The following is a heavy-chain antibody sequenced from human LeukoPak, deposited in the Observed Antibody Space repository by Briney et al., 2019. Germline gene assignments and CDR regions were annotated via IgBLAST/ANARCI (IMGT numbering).Heavy chain of an antibody. CDR2: IIPIFGTA. CDR1: GGTFSSYA. V-gene: IGHV1-69*05. CDR3: ARVIHFWSGYSVDY. J-gene: IGHJ4*02. D-gene: IGHD3-3*02. Sequence: SVKVCCKASGGTFSSYAISWVRQAPGQGLEWMGGIIPIFGTANYAQKFQGRVTITTDESTSTAYMELSSLRSEDTAVYYCARVIHFWSGYSVDYWGRGTLVTVSS.